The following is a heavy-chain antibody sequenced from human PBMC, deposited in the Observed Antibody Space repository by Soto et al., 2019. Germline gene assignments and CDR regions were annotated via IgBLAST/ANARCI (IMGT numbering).Heavy chain of an antibody. CDR3: TRDNDILTGSPYYYYGMDV. D-gene: IGHD3-9*01. CDR2: TRNKANSYTT. Sequence: GGSLRLSCAASGFTFSDHYMDWVRQAPGKGLEWVGRTRNKANSYTTEYAASVKGRFTISRDDSKNSLYLQMNSLKTEDTAVYYCTRDNDILTGSPYYYYGMDVWGQGTTVTVSS. J-gene: IGHJ6*02. V-gene: IGHV3-72*01. CDR1: GFTFSDHY.